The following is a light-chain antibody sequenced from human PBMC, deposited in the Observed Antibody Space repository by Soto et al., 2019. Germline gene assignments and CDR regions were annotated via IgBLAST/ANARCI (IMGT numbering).Light chain of an antibody. CDR2: DAS. V-gene: IGKV3-11*01. J-gene: IGKJ5*01. CDR1: RSVSSY. Sequence: EIVFTQSPATLSLSPWESSTLSCMATRSVSSYLAWYQQKPGQAPRLLIYDASSRPTDIPARFSGSGSGTDSTLTISSLEPEDFALYYCQQRSNWPITFGQGTRLEIK. CDR3: QQRSNWPIT.